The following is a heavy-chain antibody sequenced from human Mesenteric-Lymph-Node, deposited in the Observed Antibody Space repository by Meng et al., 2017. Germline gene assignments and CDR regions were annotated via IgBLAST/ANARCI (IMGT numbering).Heavy chain of an antibody. Sequence: ASVKVSCKASGYTVPRYYVHWVRQAPGQGLEWMGLINAGDGGTTYAQKFQGRVTVTRDTSTSTLYMELSSLRSEDTAIYYCARDSHGFGGEGSWGQGTLVTVSS. J-gene: IGHJ5*02. CDR2: INAGDGGT. D-gene: IGHD4-23*01. V-gene: IGHV1-46*01. CDR3: ARDSHGFGGEGS. CDR1: GYTVPRYY.